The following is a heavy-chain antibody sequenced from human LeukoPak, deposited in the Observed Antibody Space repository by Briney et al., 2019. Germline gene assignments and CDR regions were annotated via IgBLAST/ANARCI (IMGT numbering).Heavy chain of an antibody. D-gene: IGHD2-2*01. V-gene: IGHV6-1*01. CDR2: TYYRSKWYN. CDR3: ARGGIGYCTSSSCYFDY. Sequence: SQSLSLTCAISGDRASSAAWNWISQSLSGGLECLGRTYYRSKWYNDYAVSVKSRLTINPDTSKNQFSLQLNSVTPEDTAVYYCARGGIGYCTSSSCYFDYWGQGTLVTVSS. J-gene: IGHJ4*02. CDR1: GDRASSAA.